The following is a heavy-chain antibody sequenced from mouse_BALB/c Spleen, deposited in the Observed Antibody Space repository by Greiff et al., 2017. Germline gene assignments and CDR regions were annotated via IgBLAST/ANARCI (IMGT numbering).Heavy chain of an antibody. D-gene: IGHD2-3*01. CDR3: ARGYDGYYDYYAMDY. CDR2: ISSGGST. V-gene: IGHV5-6-5*01. Sequence: EVQLQESGGGLVKPGGSLKLSCAASGFTFSSYAMSWVRQTPEKRLEWVASISSGGSTYYPDSVKGRFTISRDNARNILYLQMSSLRSEDTAMYYCARGYDGYYDYYAMDYWGQGTSVTVSS. J-gene: IGHJ4*01. CDR1: GFTFSSYA.